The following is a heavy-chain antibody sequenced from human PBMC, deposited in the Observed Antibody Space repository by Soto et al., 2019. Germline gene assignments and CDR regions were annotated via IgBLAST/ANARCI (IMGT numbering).Heavy chain of an antibody. CDR1: GFSLSTSGVG. V-gene: IGHV2-5*02. D-gene: IGHD6-13*01. Sequence: QITLKESGPTLVKPTQTLTLTCTFSGFSLSTSGVGVGWIRQPPGKALEWLALIYWDDDKRYSPSLKSRLTITKDTSKNLVVLTMTNMDPVDTATYYCAHRRIAAAINAFDIWGQGTMVTVSS. CDR2: IYWDDDK. CDR3: AHRRIAAAINAFDI. J-gene: IGHJ3*02.